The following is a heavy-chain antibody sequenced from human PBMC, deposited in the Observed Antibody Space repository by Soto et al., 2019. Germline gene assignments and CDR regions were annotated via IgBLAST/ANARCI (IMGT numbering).Heavy chain of an antibody. CDR1: GGSISSGGYY. CDR2: IYYSGST. CDR3: ARKDNGYNAAFDP. D-gene: IGHD5-12*01. V-gene: IGHV4-31*03. J-gene: IGHJ5*02. Sequence: QVQLQESGPGLVKPSQTLSLTCTVSGGSISSGGYYWSWIRQHPGKGLEWIGYIYYSGSTYYNPSPRSRVNISVDTSKNQFSLKLSSVTAADTAVYYCARKDNGYNAAFDPWGQGTLVTVSS.